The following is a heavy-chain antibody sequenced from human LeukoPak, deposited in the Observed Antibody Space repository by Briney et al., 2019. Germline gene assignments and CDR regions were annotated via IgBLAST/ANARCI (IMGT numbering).Heavy chain of an antibody. V-gene: IGHV3-23*01. CDR2: ISGSGGST. Sequence: GGSLRLSCAASGFTFSSYAMSWVRQAPGKGLEWVSAISGSGGSTYYADSVKGRFTISRDNSKNTLYLQMNSLRAEDTAVHYCAKDWLAYCGGDCPNWFDPWGQGTLVTVSS. CDR1: GFTFSSYA. D-gene: IGHD2-21*02. CDR3: AKDWLAYCGGDCPNWFDP. J-gene: IGHJ5*02.